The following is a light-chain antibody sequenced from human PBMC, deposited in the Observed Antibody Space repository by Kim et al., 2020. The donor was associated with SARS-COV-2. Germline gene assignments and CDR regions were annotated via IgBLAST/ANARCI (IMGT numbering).Light chain of an antibody. CDR3: QAWDSSVV. V-gene: IGLV3-1*01. CDR2: QNN. J-gene: IGLJ2*01. CDR1: KLGDKY. Sequence: SYELTQPPSVSVSPGQTASITCSGDKLGDKYASWYQQKPGQSPVLVIYQNNKPPSGIPERFSGSNSGNTATLTISGTQAMDEADYYCQAWDSSVVFGGGTQLTVL.